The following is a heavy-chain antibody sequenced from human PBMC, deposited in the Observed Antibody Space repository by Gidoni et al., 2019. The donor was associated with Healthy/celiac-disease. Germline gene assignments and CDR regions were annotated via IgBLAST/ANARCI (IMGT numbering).Heavy chain of an antibody. V-gene: IGHV1-69*08. Sequence: QVQLVQSGAEVKKPGSSVKVSCKASGGTFSSYTISWVRQAPGQGLDWMGRIIPIRGIANYAQKFQGRVTITADKSTSTAYMELSSLRSEDTAVYYCARERITIFGVVQTTYYYGMDVWGQGTTVTVSS. CDR2: IIPIRGIA. CDR3: ARERITIFGVVQTTYYYGMDV. J-gene: IGHJ6*02. CDR1: GGTFSSYT. D-gene: IGHD3-3*01.